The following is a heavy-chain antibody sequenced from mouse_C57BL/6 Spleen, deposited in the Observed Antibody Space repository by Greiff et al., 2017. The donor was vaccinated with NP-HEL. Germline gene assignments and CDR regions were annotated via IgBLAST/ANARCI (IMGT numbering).Heavy chain of an antibody. D-gene: IGHD1-1*01. CDR2: IDPETGGT. CDR3: TRDYYGSSPFAY. Sequence: QVQLQQSGAELVRPGASVTLSCKASGYTFTDYEMHWVKQTPVHGLEWIGAIDPETGGTAYNQKFKGKALLTADKSSSTAYMELRSLTSEDSAVYYCTRDYYGSSPFAYWGQGTLVTVSA. J-gene: IGHJ3*01. V-gene: IGHV1-15*01. CDR1: GYTFTDYE.